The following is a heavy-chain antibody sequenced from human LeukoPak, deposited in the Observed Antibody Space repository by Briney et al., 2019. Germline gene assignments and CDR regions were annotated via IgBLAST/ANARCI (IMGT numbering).Heavy chain of an antibody. J-gene: IGHJ4*02. D-gene: IGHD1-1*01. V-gene: IGHV1-2*02. CDR2: INPNSGGT. Sequence: ASVKVSCKASGYTFTGYYIHWVRQAPGQGLEWVGWINPNSGGTNYAQKFQGRVTMTRDTSISTAYMELSRLGSDDTAVYYCARDLSGQLYYFDYWGQGTLVTVSS. CDR1: GYTFTGYY. CDR3: ARDLSGQLYYFDY.